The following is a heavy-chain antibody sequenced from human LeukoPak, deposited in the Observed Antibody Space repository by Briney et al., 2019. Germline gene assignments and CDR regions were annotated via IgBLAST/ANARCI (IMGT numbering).Heavy chain of an antibody. V-gene: IGHV4-59*01. D-gene: IGHD1-26*01. J-gene: IGHJ5*02. Sequence: SETLSLTCTVSGGSIRSYYWSWLRQSPGKGLEWMGYIHYSGNTNYNPSLKSRVTISEDTSKNQVSLKLSSVTAADTAVYYCARAFRDSGSYDWFDPWDQGTLVTVSS. CDR1: GGSIRSYY. CDR2: IHYSGNT. CDR3: ARAFRDSGSYDWFDP.